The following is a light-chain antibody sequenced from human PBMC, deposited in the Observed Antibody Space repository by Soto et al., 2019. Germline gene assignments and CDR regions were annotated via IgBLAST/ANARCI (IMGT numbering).Light chain of an antibody. CDR2: GAS. Sequence: EIVMTQSPATLSVSPGESVTLSCRASLTMNNNIAWYQHKPGQAPRLLIFGASSRATGVPGRFSGSGFGTEFTLSISSLQSEDFAVYYGQQYNDRPPWTFGQGTTVEMK. CDR3: QQYNDRPPWT. J-gene: IGKJ1*01. CDR1: LTMNNN. V-gene: IGKV3-15*01.